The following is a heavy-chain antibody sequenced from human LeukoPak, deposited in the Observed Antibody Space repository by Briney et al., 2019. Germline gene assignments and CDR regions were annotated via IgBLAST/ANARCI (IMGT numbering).Heavy chain of an antibody. CDR3: ARAIEQWLDGDYYYYYYMDV. D-gene: IGHD6-19*01. CDR2: ISGSGGST. Sequence: GGSLRLSCAASGFTFSSYAMSWVRQAPGKGLEWVSAISGSGGSTYYADSVKGRFTISRDNSKNTLYLQMNSLGAEDTAVYYCARAIEQWLDGDYYYYYYMDVWGKGTTVTVSS. V-gene: IGHV3-23*01. J-gene: IGHJ6*03. CDR1: GFTFSSYA.